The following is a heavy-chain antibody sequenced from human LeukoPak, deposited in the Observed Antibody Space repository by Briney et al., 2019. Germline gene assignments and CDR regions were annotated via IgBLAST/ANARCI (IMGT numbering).Heavy chain of an antibody. D-gene: IGHD2-21*01. CDR2: IYYSGST. J-gene: IGHJ6*02. CDR1: GGPISSYY. Sequence: SETLSLTCTVSGGPISSYYWSWIRQPPGKGLEWIGYIYYSGSTNYNPSLKSRVTISVDTSKNQFSLKLSSVTAADTAVYYCARAYSSRKVARTYYYYYGMDVWGQGTTVTVSS. CDR3: ARAYSSRKVARTYYYYYGMDV. V-gene: IGHV4-59*12.